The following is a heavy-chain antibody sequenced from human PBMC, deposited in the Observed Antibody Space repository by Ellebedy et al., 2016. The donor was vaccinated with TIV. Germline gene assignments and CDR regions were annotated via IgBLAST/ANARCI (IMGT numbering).Heavy chain of an antibody. D-gene: IGHD4-17*01. CDR2: INQDGSVK. Sequence: GGSLRLXXAASGFSFRSTRMTWVRQAPGKGLEWVANINQDGSVKSHLDSVKGRFTISRDNARNSLYLQMNSLRAEDTAVYYCARDPEYGALDYWGQGTLVTVSS. J-gene: IGHJ4*02. CDR1: GFSFRSTR. CDR3: ARDPEYGALDY. V-gene: IGHV3-7*01.